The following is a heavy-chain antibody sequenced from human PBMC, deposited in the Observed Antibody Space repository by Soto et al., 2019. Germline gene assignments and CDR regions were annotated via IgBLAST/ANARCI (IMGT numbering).Heavy chain of an antibody. J-gene: IGHJ6*02. CDR3: ARGLVPAAMRYYGMDV. Sequence: QVQLVGSGGGVVQPGRSLRLSCAASGFTFSSYAMHWVPQAPGKGLEWVAVISYDGSNKYYADSEKGRFTISRDNSKTTLYLQMNSLRAEDTAVYYCARGLVPAAMRYYGMDVWGQGTTVTVSS. CDR1: GFTFSSYA. D-gene: IGHD2-2*01. V-gene: IGHV3-30-3*01. CDR2: ISYDGSNK.